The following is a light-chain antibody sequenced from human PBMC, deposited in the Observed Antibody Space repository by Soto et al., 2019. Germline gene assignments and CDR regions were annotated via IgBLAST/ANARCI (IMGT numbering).Light chain of an antibody. V-gene: IGKV1-27*01. Sequence: IQLTQSPSSLSASVGDRVTITCRASQGISSYLGWYQQKPGKVPKLLIYAASSLQSGVPSRFSGSGSGTDFTLTISSLQPEDVATYYCQKYDSVPLTFGGGTKVDI. CDR1: QGISSY. J-gene: IGKJ4*01. CDR3: QKYDSVPLT. CDR2: AAS.